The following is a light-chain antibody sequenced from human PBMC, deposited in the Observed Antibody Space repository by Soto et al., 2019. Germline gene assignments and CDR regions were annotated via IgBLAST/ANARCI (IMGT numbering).Light chain of an antibody. V-gene: IGKV3-20*01. CDR3: LQANNYPWT. J-gene: IGKJ1*01. Sequence: EIVLTQSPGTLSLSPGERATLSCRASQSVSSSYLAWYQQKPGQAPRLLIYGASSRATGIPDRFSGSGSGTDFTLTISRLEPEDFAVYYCLQANNYPWTFGLGTKVDI. CDR1: QSVSSSY. CDR2: GAS.